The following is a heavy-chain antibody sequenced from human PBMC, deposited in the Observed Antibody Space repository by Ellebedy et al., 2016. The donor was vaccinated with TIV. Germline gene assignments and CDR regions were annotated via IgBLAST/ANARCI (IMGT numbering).Heavy chain of an antibody. D-gene: IGHD4-17*01. Sequence: MPGGSLRLSCAVSGGSIISTNWWSWVRPPPGKGLEWIGEISHSGSTNYNPSLKSRVTISVDKSQNQFSLKLSSLTAADTDVYYCAKRQAYGDYEYAFDIWGQGTMVTVSS. J-gene: IGHJ3*02. V-gene: IGHV4-4*02. CDR1: GGSIISTNW. CDR3: AKRQAYGDYEYAFDI. CDR2: ISHSGST.